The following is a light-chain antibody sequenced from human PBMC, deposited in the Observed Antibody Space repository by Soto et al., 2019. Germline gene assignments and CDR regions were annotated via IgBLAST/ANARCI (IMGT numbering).Light chain of an antibody. CDR2: GAS. CDR3: QQYGGSPWT. Sequence: DIVLTQSPGSLSLSPGDRVTLSCRASQTVSNRFLAWYQQKPGQAPRLLIFGASSRATGIPDRFSGSGSGTDFTLTITRLEPEDFAVYYCQQYGGSPWTFGQGTKVDIK. V-gene: IGKV3-20*01. J-gene: IGKJ1*01. CDR1: QTVSNRF.